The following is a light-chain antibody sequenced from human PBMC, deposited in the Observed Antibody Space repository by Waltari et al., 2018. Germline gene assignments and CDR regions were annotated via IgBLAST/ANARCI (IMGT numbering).Light chain of an antibody. J-gene: IGLJ1*01. V-gene: IGLV2-14*01. CDR3: SSFTTNSPPYV. CDR2: EVT. CDR1: SSDIGDSNY. Sequence: QSALTQPASVSGSPGQSITISCTGTSSDIGDSNYVSWYQQHPGEAPKLIIYEVTHRPSRVSTRFSGSKSGNTASLTISGLRAEDEADYYCSSFTTNSPPYVFGTGTEVTVL.